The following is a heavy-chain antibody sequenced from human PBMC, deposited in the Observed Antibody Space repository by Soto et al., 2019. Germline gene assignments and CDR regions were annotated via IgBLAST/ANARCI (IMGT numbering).Heavy chain of an antibody. D-gene: IGHD3-10*01. Sequence: EVQLLESGGGLVQPGGSLRLSCAASGFTFSSYAMSWVRQAPGKGLEWVSAISGSGGSTYYADSVKGRFTISRDNSKNTLYLQMNSLRAEDTAVYYCAKDPQLYGSGSYYNSGGGDSDWGQGTLVTVSS. CDR2: ISGSGGST. CDR3: AKDPQLYGSGSYYNSGGGDSD. CDR1: GFTFSSYA. J-gene: IGHJ4*02. V-gene: IGHV3-23*01.